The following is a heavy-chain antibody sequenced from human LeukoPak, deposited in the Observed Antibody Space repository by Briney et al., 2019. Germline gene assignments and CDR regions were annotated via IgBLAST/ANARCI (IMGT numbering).Heavy chain of an antibody. CDR2: IYHSGST. V-gene: IGHV4-4*02. J-gene: IGHJ5*02. CDR3: ARGNPLLVRGADRWFDP. Sequence: SETLSLTCAVSGGSISSSNWWSWVRQPPGKGLEWIGEIYHSGSTNYNPSLKSRVTISVDKSKNQFSLKLSSVTAADTAVYYCARGNPLLVRGADRWFDPWGQGTLVTVSS. CDR1: GGSISSSNW. D-gene: IGHD3-10*01.